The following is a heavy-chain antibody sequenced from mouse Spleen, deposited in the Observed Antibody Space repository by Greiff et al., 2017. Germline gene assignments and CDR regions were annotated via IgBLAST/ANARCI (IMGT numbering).Heavy chain of an antibody. D-gene: IGHD1-1*01. CDR2: IDPETGGT. CDR1: GYTFTDYE. Sequence: LVESGAELVRPGASVTLSCKASGYTFTDYEMHWVKQTPVHGLEWIGAIDPETGGTAYNQKFKGKAILTADKSSSTAYMELRSLTSEDSAVYYCTRPEDYGSSYWGQGTTLTVSS. V-gene: IGHV1-15*01. J-gene: IGHJ2*01. CDR3: TRPEDYGSSY.